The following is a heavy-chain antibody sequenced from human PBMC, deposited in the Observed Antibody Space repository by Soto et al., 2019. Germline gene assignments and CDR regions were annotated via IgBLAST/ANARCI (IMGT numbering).Heavy chain of an antibody. Sequence: SVKVSCKASGGTFSSYTISWVRQAPGQGLEWMGRIIPILGIANYAQKFQGRVTITADKSTSTAYMELSSLRSEDTAVYYCARDPAAAGTSPYYYYMDVWGKGTTVTVSS. J-gene: IGHJ6*03. CDR1: GGTFSSYT. CDR2: IIPILGIA. V-gene: IGHV1-69*04. CDR3: ARDPAAAGTSPYYYYMDV. D-gene: IGHD6-13*01.